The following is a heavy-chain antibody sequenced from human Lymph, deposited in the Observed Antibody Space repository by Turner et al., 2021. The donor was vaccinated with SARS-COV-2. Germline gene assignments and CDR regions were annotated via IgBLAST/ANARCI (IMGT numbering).Heavy chain of an antibody. CDR1: GASISSSNW. CDR3: ATKYCSSGSCSYFDY. J-gene: IGHJ4*02. V-gene: IGHV4-4*02. Sequence: QVQLQESGPGLVKPSGTLSLICAVSGASISSSNWWSWVRQPPGKGLEWIGEIYHSGSTNYNPSLKSRVTISVDKSKNQFSLKLSSVTAADTAVYYCATKYCSSGSCSYFDYWGQGTLVTVSS. D-gene: IGHD2-15*01. CDR2: IYHSGST.